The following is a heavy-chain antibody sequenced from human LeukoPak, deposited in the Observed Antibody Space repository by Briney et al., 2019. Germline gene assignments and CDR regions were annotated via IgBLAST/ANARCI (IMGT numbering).Heavy chain of an antibody. J-gene: IGHJ4*02. CDR3: ARAARYCSGGSCSPRDY. CDR1: GYTFTGYY. V-gene: IGHV1-2*02. CDR2: INPNSGGT. Sequence: VASVKVSCKASGYTFTGYYMHWVRQAPGQGLEWMGWINPNSGGTNYAQKSQGRVTMTRDTSISTAYMELSRLRSDDTAVYYCARAARYCSGGSCSPRDYWGQGTLVTVSS. D-gene: IGHD2-15*01.